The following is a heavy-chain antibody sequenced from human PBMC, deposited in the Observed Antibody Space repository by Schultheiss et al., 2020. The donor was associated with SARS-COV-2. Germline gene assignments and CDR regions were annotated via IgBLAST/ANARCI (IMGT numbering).Heavy chain of an antibody. CDR1: GGSISSGGYY. CDR3: ASSLGSISEFDL. CDR2: VYYSGRT. J-gene: IGHJ4*02. Sequence: SETLSLTCTVSGGSISSGGYYWSWIRQPPGKGLEWIGFVYYSGRTNYTPSLRSRVSISADTSKNQISLRLTSVNAADTAVYYCASSLGSISEFDLWGQGTLVTVSS. D-gene: IGHD2-2*01. V-gene: IGHV4-61*08.